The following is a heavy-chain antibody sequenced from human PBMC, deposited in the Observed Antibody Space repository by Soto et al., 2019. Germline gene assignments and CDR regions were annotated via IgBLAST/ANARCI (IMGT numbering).Heavy chain of an antibody. CDR1: GGTFSSYA. V-gene: IGHV1-69*01. D-gene: IGHD1-1*01. Sequence: QVQLVQSGAEVKKPGSSAKVSCKASGGTFSSYAISWVRQAPGQGLEWMGEIISMFGAAMYAQKFQGRVTITADESASTAYMELSSLRSEDTAVYYCARGGKERFRGSGMDVWGQGTTVTVS. CDR2: IISMFGAA. CDR3: ARGGKERFRGSGMDV. J-gene: IGHJ6*02.